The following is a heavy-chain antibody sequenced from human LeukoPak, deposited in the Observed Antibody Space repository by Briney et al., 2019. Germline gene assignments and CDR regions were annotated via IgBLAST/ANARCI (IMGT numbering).Heavy chain of an antibody. D-gene: IGHD3-9*01. Sequence: ASVKVSCKASGYTFTGYYMHWVRQAPGQGLEWMGWISAYNGNTNYAQKLQGRVTMTTDTSTSTAYMELRSLRSDDTAVYYCARGGRGLYDILTGYYTHITYVFDYWGQGTLVTVSS. CDR3: ARGGRGLYDILTGYYTHITYVFDY. CDR1: GYTFTGYY. CDR2: ISAYNGNT. V-gene: IGHV1-18*04. J-gene: IGHJ4*02.